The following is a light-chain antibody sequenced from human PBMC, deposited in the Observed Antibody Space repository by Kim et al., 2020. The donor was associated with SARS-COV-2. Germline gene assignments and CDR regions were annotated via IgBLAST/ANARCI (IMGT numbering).Light chain of an antibody. V-gene: IGLV3-19*01. CDR1: SLRRYY. CDR2: DND. CDR3: HSRDSTGNHLQ. J-gene: IGLJ2*01. Sequence: SSELTQDPAVSVALGQTVRITCRGDSLRRYYASWYQQRPGQAPVLVIFDNDNRPSGIPDRFSGSSSGNTASLTITGAQAEDESDYYCHSRDSTGNHLQFGGGTQLTVL.